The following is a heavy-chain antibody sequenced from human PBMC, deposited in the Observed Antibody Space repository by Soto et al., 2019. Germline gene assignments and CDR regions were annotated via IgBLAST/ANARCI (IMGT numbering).Heavy chain of an antibody. CDR3: TTDYGWAFNV. D-gene: IGHD4-17*01. CDR1: GFTFSNAW. V-gene: IGHV3-15*01. CDR2: IKSRIDGGTT. Sequence: EVQLVASGGGLVRPGESLRLSCVGSGFTFSNAWMSWVRQVPGKGLEWIGRIKSRIDGGTTDYPAAVKGRLTISRDDSKNTLQLRLTSLRSEDSGVYYWTTDYGWAFNVWGRGTMVTV. J-gene: IGHJ3*01.